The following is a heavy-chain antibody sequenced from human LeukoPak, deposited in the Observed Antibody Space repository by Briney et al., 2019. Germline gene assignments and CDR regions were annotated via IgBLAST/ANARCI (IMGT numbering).Heavy chain of an antibody. CDR3: ARSPAVVPAATAPDY. V-gene: IGHV3-30-3*01. D-gene: IGHD2-2*01. CDR1: GFTFSSYA. Sequence: GGSLRLSCAASGFTFSSYAMHWVRQAPGKGLEWVAVISYDGSNKYYADSVKGRFTISRDNSKNTLYLQMNSLRAEDTAVYYCARSPAVVPAATAPDYWGQGTLVTVSS. CDR2: ISYDGSNK. J-gene: IGHJ4*02.